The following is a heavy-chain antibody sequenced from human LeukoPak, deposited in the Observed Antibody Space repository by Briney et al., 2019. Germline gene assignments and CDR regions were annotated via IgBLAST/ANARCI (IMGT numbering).Heavy chain of an antibody. D-gene: IGHD3-3*01. CDR1: GGSFSGYY. CDR2: TNHSGST. Sequence: SETLSLTCAVYGGSFSGYYWSWIRQPPGKGLEWIGETNHSGSTNYNPSLKSRVTISVDTSKNQFSLKLSSVTAADTAVYYCARRGLYYDFWSGYYKSDAFDIWGQGTMVTVSS. CDR3: ARRGLYYDFWSGYYKSDAFDI. V-gene: IGHV4-34*01. J-gene: IGHJ3*02.